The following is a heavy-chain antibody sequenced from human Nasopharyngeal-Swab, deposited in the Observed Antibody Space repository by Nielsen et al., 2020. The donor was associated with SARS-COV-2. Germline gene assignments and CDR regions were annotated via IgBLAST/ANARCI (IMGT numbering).Heavy chain of an antibody. D-gene: IGHD6-13*01. CDR3: ARAFVSSWPYYYYYGMDV. V-gene: IGHV7-4-1*02. CDR2: INTNTGNP. Sequence: WVRQAPGQGLEWMGWINTNTGNPTYAQGFTGRFVFSLDTSVSTAYPQISSLKAEDTAVYYCARAFVSSWPYYYYYGMDVWGQGTTVIVSS. J-gene: IGHJ6*02.